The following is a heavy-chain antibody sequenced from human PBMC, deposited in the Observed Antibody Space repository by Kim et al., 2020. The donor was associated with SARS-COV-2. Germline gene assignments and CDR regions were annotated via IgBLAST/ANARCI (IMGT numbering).Heavy chain of an antibody. CDR1: GITFNTYA. J-gene: IGHJ1*01. Sequence: GGSLRLSCAASGITFNTYAMNWVRQAPGKGLEWVSPYGTGRDTYYADSVKGRFTISSDNSENAVYLQINSLRADDTAIYYCADMRSLQFFHWGQGTPVT. D-gene: IGHD1-1*01. CDR2: YGTGRDT. CDR3: ADMRSLQFFH. V-gene: IGHV3-23*01.